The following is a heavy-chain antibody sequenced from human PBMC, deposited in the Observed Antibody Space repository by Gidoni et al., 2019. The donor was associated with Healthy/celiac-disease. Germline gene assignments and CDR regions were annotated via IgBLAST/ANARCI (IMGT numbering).Heavy chain of an antibody. D-gene: IGHD3-22*01. CDR3: TRDSIYYDSSGYAAL. CDR2: IRSKAYGGTT. CDR1: GFTFGDYA. Sequence: EVQLVESGGGLVQPGRSLRLSCTASGFTFGDYAMSWFRQAPGKGLEWVGFIRSKAYGGTTEYAASGKGRFTISRDDSKSIAYLQMNSLKTEDTAVYYCTRDSIYYDSSGYAALWGQGTLVTVSS. J-gene: IGHJ4*02. V-gene: IGHV3-49*03.